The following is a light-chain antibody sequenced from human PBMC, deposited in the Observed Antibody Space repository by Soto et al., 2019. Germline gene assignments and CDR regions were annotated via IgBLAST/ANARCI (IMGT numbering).Light chain of an antibody. J-gene: IGLJ1*01. V-gene: IGLV2-14*01. CDR1: SSDVGGYNY. Sequence: QSALTQPASVSGSPGQSITISCTGTSSDVGGYNYVSWYQQHPGKAPKLMIYDVSYRPSGVSNRFSGYESGNTASQTISGLQAEDEADYSCSSYTSSSTPYVFGTGTKLTVL. CDR3: SSYTSSSTPYV. CDR2: DVS.